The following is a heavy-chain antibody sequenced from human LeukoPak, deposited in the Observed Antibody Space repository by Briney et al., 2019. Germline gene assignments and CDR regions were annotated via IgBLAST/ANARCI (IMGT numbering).Heavy chain of an antibody. V-gene: IGHV4-38-2*01. CDR2: IYHSGST. J-gene: IGHJ5*02. CDR1: GYSISSGYY. Sequence: SETLSLTCAVSGYSISSGYYWGWIRQPPGKGLEWIGSIYHSGSTYYNPSLKSRVTISVDTSKNQFSLKLSSVTAADTAVYYCARVVVVPAAMSYNWFDPWSQGTLVTVSS. CDR3: ARVVVVPAAMSYNWFDP. D-gene: IGHD2-2*01.